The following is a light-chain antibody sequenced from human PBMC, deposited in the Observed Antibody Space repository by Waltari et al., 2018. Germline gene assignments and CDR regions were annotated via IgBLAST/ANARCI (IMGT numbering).Light chain of an antibody. J-gene: IGKJ4*01. CDR2: AAS. CDR1: QGIGSY. V-gene: IGKV1-9*01. Sequence: QLTQSPSFLSASVGDRVTLTCRASQGIGSYLGWYQVKPGKAPKLLIYAASTLQSGVPSRFSGSGSGTEFTLTISSLQPEDFATYYCQQLNSYPPFGGGTKVEIK. CDR3: QQLNSYPP.